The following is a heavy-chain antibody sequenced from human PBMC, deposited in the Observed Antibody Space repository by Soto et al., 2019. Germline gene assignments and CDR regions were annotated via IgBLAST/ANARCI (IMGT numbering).Heavy chain of an antibody. Sequence: QMQLVESGGGVVQPGRSLRLSCAASAFTFRSYGIHWVRQAPGKGLEWVALIWVDGSKKYYVDSVKGRFAVSRDNSKNTLYLQMNSLRVEDTAVYYCARDRLVPYGYGMDVWGQGTTVTVSS. D-gene: IGHD2-2*01. CDR2: IWVDGSKK. CDR3: ARDRLVPYGYGMDV. CDR1: AFTFRSYG. V-gene: IGHV3-33*01. J-gene: IGHJ6*02.